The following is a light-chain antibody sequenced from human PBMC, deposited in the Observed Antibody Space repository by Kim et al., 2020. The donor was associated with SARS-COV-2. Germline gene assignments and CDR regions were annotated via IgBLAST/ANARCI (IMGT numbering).Light chain of an antibody. CDR1: QNINNW. V-gene: IGKV1-5*03. J-gene: IGKJ2*01. Sequence: DIQMTQSPSTLSASVGDRVTITCRASQNINNWLAWYQQKPGKAPKLLIYKASTLESGVPSRFSGSGSGTEFTLTISSLQPDDFATYYCQQYNSYRTFGQGTKLEI. CDR3: QQYNSYRT. CDR2: KAS.